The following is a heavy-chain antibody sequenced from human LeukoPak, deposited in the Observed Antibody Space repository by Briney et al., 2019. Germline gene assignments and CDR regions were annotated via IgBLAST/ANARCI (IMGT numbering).Heavy chain of an antibody. V-gene: IGHV4-39*07. CDR2: IYYSGST. D-gene: IGHD5-12*01. CDR3: ARPLYSGYDYPFGY. Sequence: SETLSLTCTVSGGSISSSSYYWGWIRQPPGKGLEWIGSIYYSGSTYYNPSLKSRVTISVDTSKNQFSLKLSSVTAADTAVYYCARPLYSGYDYPFGYWGQGTLVTVSS. J-gene: IGHJ4*02. CDR1: GGSISSSSYY.